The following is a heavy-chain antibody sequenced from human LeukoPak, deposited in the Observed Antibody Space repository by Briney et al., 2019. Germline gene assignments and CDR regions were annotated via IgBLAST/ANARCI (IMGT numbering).Heavy chain of an antibody. D-gene: IGHD3-10*01. CDR3: ARDYYGSGSYWFDP. CDR1: GGSISSYY. J-gene: IGHJ5*02. CDR2: IYTSGST. Sequence: SETLSLTCTVSGGSISSYYWNWFRQPAGKGLEWIGRIYTSGSTNYTPSLKSQVRMSVDTSKNQFSLRLSSVTAADTAVYYCARDYYGSGSYWFDPWGQGTLVTVSS. V-gene: IGHV4-4*07.